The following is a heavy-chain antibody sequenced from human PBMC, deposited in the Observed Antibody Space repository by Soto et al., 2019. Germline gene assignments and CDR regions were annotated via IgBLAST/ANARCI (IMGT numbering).Heavy chain of an antibody. J-gene: IGHJ4*02. V-gene: IGHV3-23*01. D-gene: IGHD3-22*01. CDR2: ISGNGGST. CDR3: AKGVGDGNDYYDF. CDR1: GFTFSSCA. Sequence: GGSLRLSSAASGFTFSSCAMGWVRQAPGKGLEWVSGISGNGGSTYYADSVKGRFTISRDTSKNTLYLQMDSLGAEDTAIYYCAKGVGDGNDYYDFWGQGTLVTVSS.